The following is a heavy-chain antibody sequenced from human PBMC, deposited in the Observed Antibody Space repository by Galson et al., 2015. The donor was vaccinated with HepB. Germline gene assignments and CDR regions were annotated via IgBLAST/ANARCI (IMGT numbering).Heavy chain of an antibody. V-gene: IGHV1-18*01. CDR1: GYTFTSYG. CDR2: ISAYNGNT. Sequence: SVKVSCKASGYTFTSYGISWVRQAPGQGLEWMGWISAYNGNTNYAQKLQGRVTMTTDTSTSTAYMELRSLRSDDTAVYYCARAPGKYYDFWSGYSVGEGAFDIWGQGTMVTVSS. D-gene: IGHD3-3*01. J-gene: IGHJ3*02. CDR3: ARAPGKYYDFWSGYSVGEGAFDI.